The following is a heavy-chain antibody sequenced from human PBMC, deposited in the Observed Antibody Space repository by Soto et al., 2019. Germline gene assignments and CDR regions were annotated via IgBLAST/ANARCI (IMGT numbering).Heavy chain of an antibody. J-gene: IGHJ4*02. CDR1: GYTFTSYY. Sequence: QVQLVQSGAEVKKPGASVKVSCKASGYTFTSYYMHWVRQAPGQGLEWMGIINPSGGSTTYAQKFQGRVTMTRDTSTSTVYMELSSLRSEDTAVYYCARIISGGHFDYWGQGTLVTVSS. CDR3: ARIISGGHFDY. CDR2: INPSGGST. V-gene: IGHV1-46*01. D-gene: IGHD2-15*01.